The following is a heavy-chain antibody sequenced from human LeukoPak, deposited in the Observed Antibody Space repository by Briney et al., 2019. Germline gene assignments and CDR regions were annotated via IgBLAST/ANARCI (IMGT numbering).Heavy chain of an antibody. Sequence: SETLSLTCTVSGYSISSGYYWGWIRQPPGKGLEWIGSIYHSGSTYYNPSLKSRVTISVDTSKNQFSLRLSSATAADTAVYYCARDVSWNDDSGWFDPWGQGTLVTVSS. J-gene: IGHJ5*02. D-gene: IGHD1-1*01. CDR3: ARDVSWNDDSGWFDP. V-gene: IGHV4-38-2*02. CDR1: GYSISSGYY. CDR2: IYHSGST.